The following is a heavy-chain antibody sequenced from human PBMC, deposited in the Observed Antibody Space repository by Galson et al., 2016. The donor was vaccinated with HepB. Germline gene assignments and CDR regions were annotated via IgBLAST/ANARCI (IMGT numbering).Heavy chain of an antibody. J-gene: IGHJ5*02. V-gene: IGHV4-4*02. Sequence: TLSLTCAVSGGSINKYDWWSWVRQPPGKGLEWIGEIYESGTTNYNVSLRSRVTISVDKSRNQFSLKMNSVTAADTAVYYCARLITRYCSASTCSDHDINWFDPWGQGTLVTVSS. CDR3: ARLITRYCSASTCSDHDINWFDP. CDR1: GGSINKYDW. CDR2: IYESGTT. D-gene: IGHD2-15*01.